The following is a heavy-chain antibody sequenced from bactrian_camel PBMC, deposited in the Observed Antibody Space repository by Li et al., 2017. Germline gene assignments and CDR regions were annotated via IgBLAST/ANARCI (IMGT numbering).Heavy chain of an antibody. CDR2: IYTQAYGNGRT. CDR3: AARSVGWCPLFEHWLGKRAYTPGGYFAN. D-gene: IGHD1*01. Sequence: VQLVESGGGLVQTGGSLRLSCVASGDTYTYNGVGWFRQGPGKEREGVALIYTQAYGNGRTCYGDSVKGRFNISQDAAKNTVFLQMSSLTPENTAMYYCAARSVGWCPLFEHWLGKRAYTPGGYFANWGQGTQVTVS. V-gene: IGHV3S40*01. J-gene: IGHJ6*01. CDR1: GDTYTYNG.